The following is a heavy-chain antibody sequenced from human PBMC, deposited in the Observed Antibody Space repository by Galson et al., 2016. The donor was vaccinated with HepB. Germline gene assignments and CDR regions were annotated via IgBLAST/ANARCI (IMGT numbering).Heavy chain of an antibody. CDR2: MGTDEYA. CDR3: AILKLGTLFDP. D-gene: IGHD3-16*01. Sequence: LRLSCAVSGLTFSTCDMTWVRQAPGKGLEWVPSMGTDEYAYYADSVKGRVTISRDNSKNTLYLQMNSLRAEDTAVYYCAILKLGTLFDPWGQGTLVTVSP. CDR1: GLTFSTCD. V-gene: IGHV3-23*01. J-gene: IGHJ5*02.